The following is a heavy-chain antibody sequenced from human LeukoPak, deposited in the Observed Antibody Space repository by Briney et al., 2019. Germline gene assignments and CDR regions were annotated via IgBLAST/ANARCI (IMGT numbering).Heavy chain of an antibody. CDR1: GGSISSGSYY. V-gene: IGHV4-61*02. Sequence: SETLSLTCTVSGGSISSGSYYWSWIRQPAGKGLEWIGRIYTSGSTNYNPSLKSRVTISVDTSKNQFSLKLSSVTAADTAVYYCAREDYGDTKGWFDPWGQGTLVTVSS. J-gene: IGHJ5*02. CDR2: IYTSGST. D-gene: IGHD4-17*01. CDR3: AREDYGDTKGWFDP.